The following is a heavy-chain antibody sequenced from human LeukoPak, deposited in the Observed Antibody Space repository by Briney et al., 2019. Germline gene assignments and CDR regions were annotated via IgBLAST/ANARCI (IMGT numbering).Heavy chain of an antibody. J-gene: IGHJ5*02. CDR1: GFTFSSYA. Sequence: PGGSLRLSCAASGFTFSSYAMSWVRQAPGKGLEWVSAISGSGGSTYYADSVKGRFTISRDNSKNTLYLQMYSLRAEDTAVYYCATWPGAWYGEDTWGQGTLVTVSS. V-gene: IGHV3-23*01. CDR3: ATWPGAWYGEDT. D-gene: IGHD3-10*01. CDR2: ISGSGGST.